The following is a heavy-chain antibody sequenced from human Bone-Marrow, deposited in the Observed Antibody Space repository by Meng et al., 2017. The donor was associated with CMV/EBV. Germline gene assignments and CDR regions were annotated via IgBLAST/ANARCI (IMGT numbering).Heavy chain of an antibody. CDR2: ICSSDSVI. J-gene: IGHJ6*02. Sequence: GESLKISCAASGFTFNNYEMHWVRQAPGKGLEWVSYICSSDSVIYYADSVKGRFTISRDNAKNSLYLQMNSLRVEDTAIYYCARIKGWKLPQGNYFYYGMDVWGQGTTVTVSS. CDR1: GFTFNNYE. D-gene: IGHD1-26*01. CDR3: ARIKGWKLPQGNYFYYGMDV. V-gene: IGHV3-48*03.